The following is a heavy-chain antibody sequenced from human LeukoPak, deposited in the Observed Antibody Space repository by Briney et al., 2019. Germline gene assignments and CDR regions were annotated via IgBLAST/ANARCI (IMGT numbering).Heavy chain of an antibody. J-gene: IGHJ4*02. CDR3: ARDAAYYYDSSPGTFDY. D-gene: IGHD3-22*01. CDR1: GFTFSNYN. V-gene: IGHV3-66*01. CDR2: IYSGGST. Sequence: PGGSLRLSCAASGFTFSNYNMNWDRQAPGKELEWVSVIYSGGSTYYADSVKGRFTISRDNSKNTLYLQMNSLRAEDTAVYYCARDAAYYYDSSPGTFDYWGQGTLVTVSS.